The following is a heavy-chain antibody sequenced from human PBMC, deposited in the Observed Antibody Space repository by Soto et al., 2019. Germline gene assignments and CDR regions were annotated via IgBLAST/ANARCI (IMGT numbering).Heavy chain of an antibody. V-gene: IGHV3-23*01. CDR1: GFTFSSYA. Sequence: GGSLRLSCAASGFTFSSYAMSWVRQAPGKGLEWVSAISGSGGSTYYADSVKGRFTISRDNSKNTLYLQMNSLRAEDTAVYYCAKDLLPLSSNYVRDWYFDLWSRGTLVTVSS. CDR3: AKDLLPLSSNYVRDWYFDL. CDR2: ISGSGGST. D-gene: IGHD4-4*01. J-gene: IGHJ2*01.